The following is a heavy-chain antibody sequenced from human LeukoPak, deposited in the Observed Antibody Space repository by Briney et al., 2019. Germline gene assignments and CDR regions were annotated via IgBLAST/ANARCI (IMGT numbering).Heavy chain of an antibody. Sequence: PGGSLRLSCAASGFTFSTYAVSWVRQAPGEGLEWVSGISTNGGSTCYADSVKGRFTISRDNSKDTLYLQMNSLRAEDTAVYYCAKVTVTTLTTTFWNYWGQGTLVTVSS. J-gene: IGHJ4*02. D-gene: IGHD4-17*01. CDR2: ISTNGGST. CDR3: AKVTVTTLTTTFWNY. V-gene: IGHV3-23*01. CDR1: GFTFSTYA.